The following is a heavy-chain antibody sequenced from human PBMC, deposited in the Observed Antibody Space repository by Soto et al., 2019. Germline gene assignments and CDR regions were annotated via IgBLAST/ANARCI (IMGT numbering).Heavy chain of an antibody. CDR3: ERDRWIQLWLLLDY. D-gene: IGHD5-18*01. CDR2: INAGNGNT. Sequence: VKVSCKASGYTFTSYYMHWVRQATGQRLEWMGWINAGNGNTKYSQKFQGRVTITRDTSASTAYMELSSLRSEDTAVYYCERDRWIQLWLLLDYWGQGTLVTVSP. V-gene: IGHV1-3*01. CDR1: GYTFTSYY. J-gene: IGHJ4*02.